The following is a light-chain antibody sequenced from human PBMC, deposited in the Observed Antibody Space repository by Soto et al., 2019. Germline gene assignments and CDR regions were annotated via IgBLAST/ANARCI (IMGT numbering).Light chain of an antibody. CDR3: QSYDSSLSVWV. V-gene: IGLV1-40*01. CDR1: SSNIGAGYD. CDR2: GNN. Sequence: QSVLTRPPSVSGAPGQRVTISCTGSSSNIGAGYDVHWYHQLPGTAPKLLIYGNNNRPSGVPDRFSGSRSGTSASLAITGLHAEDEADYYCQSYDSSLSVWVFGGGTKLTVL. J-gene: IGLJ3*02.